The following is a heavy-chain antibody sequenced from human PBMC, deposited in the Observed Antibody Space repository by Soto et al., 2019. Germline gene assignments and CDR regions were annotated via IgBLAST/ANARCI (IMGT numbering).Heavy chain of an antibody. V-gene: IGHV3-30*18. CDR3: AKDKVAVVVTAPLDY. CDR1: GFTFSSYG. D-gene: IGHD2-21*02. Sequence: QVQLVESGGGVVQPGRSLRLSCAASGFTFSSYGMHWVRQAPGKGLEWVAVISYDGSNKYYADSVKGRFPISRDNSKNALYLQMNSLRAEDTAGYYCAKDKVAVVVTAPLDYWGEGTLVTVSS. J-gene: IGHJ4*02. CDR2: ISYDGSNK.